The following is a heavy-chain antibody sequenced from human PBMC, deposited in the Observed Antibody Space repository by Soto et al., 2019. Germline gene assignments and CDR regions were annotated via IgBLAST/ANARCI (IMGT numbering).Heavy chain of an antibody. CDR3: ARATSCVGGACSSRFDF. CDR2: IYLRGST. V-gene: IGHV4-30-2*01. J-gene: IGHJ4*02. CDR1: GGSISSGDYS. D-gene: IGHD2-21*02. Sequence: QLQLQESGSGLVKPSQTLSLTCAVSGGSISSGDYSWSWIRQPPGKGLEWIGYIYLRGSTYYNPSLKSRLTISVDRSKNQFSLSLTSVTAADTAVYYCARATSCVGGACSSRFDFWGLGTLVAVSS.